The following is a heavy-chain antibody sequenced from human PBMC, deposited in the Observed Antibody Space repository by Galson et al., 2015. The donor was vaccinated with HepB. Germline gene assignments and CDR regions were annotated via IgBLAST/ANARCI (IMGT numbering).Heavy chain of an antibody. Sequence: SVKVSCKASGYTFTSFALNWVRQAPGQGLEWMGWINTNTGNPTYAPDFTGRFVFSLDTSVSTAYLQISSLKAEDTALYFCARGYNDYDSWGQGTLVTVSS. J-gene: IGHJ4*02. D-gene: IGHD3-10*01. CDR1: GYTFTSFA. CDR3: ARGYNDYDS. V-gene: IGHV7-4-1*02. CDR2: INTNTGNP.